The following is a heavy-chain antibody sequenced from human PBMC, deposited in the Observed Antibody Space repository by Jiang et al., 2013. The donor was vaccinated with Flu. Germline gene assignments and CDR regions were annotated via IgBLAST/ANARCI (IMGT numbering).Heavy chain of an antibody. CDR3: ARDSHYSSSWELDD. Sequence: WVARINSDGSSTIYADSEKGRFTISRDSAKNTLYLQMNSLRAEDTAVYYCARDSHYSSSWELDDWGQ. CDR2: INSDGSST. D-gene: IGHD6-13*01. J-gene: IGHJ4*02. V-gene: IGHV3-74*01.